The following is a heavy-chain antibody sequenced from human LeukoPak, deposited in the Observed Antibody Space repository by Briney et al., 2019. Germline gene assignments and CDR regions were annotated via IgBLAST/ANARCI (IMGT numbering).Heavy chain of an antibody. J-gene: IGHJ4*02. CDR2: ISSSSSTI. CDR3: ARDSSPYGSGSYLDY. CDR1: GFTFSSYS. V-gene: IGHV3-48*01. Sequence: GGSLRLSCAASGFTFSSYSMNWVRQAPGKGLEWVSYISSSSSTIYYADSVKGRFTISRDNSKNTLYLQMNSLRAEDTAVYYCARDSSPYGSGSYLDYWGQGTLVTVSS. D-gene: IGHD3-10*01.